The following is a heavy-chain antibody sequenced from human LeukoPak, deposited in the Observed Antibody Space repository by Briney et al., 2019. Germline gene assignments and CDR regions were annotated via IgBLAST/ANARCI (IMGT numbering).Heavy chain of an antibody. D-gene: IGHD3-10*01. Sequence: SETLSLTCTVSGGSISSSSYYWGWIRQPPGKGLEWTGSIYYSGSTYYNPSLKSRVTISVDTSKNQFSLKLSSVTAADTAVYYCARLGDPLPLDYWGQGTLVTVSS. CDR2: IYYSGST. CDR3: ARLGDPLPLDY. J-gene: IGHJ4*02. CDR1: GGSISSSSYY. V-gene: IGHV4-39*01.